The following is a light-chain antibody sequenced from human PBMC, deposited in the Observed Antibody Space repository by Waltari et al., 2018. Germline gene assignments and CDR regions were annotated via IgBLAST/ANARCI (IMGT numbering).Light chain of an antibody. CDR3: QQLNSYPQT. V-gene: IGKV1-9*01. Sequence: DIKLTQYRSFLSASVRDRVTITCPASKGISSYLAWYQQKPGKAPKLLIYAASTLQSGVPSRFSGSGSGTEFTLTISSLQPEDFATYYCQQLNSYPQTFGQGTKLEIK. CDR1: KGISSY. J-gene: IGKJ2*01. CDR2: AAS.